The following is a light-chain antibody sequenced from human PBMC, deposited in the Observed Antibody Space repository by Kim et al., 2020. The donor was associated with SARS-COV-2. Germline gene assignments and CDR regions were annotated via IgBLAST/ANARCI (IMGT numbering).Light chain of an antibody. V-gene: IGLV2-14*03. Sequence: GQSITISCTEANSDIDVYNYVSCYQPPPSKAPNLLIYDVTKRPSGVATRFSGSKSGSTASLTISGLQAKDEADYYCSSYTSSKTWLFGGGTQLTVL. CDR2: DVT. CDR3: SSYTSSKTWL. J-gene: IGLJ3*02. CDR1: NSDIDVYNY.